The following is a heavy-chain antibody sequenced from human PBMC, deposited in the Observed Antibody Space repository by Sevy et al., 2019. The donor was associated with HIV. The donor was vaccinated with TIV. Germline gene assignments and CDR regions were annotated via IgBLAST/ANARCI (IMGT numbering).Heavy chain of an antibody. CDR1: GFTFRNAW. J-gene: IGHJ3*02. D-gene: IGHD3-9*01. CDR2: IKRKTAGGTT. V-gene: IGHV3-15*01. CDR3: TTLSDIDGDAFDI. Sequence: GGSLRLSYAASGFTFRNAWMSWVRQAPGKGLEWVGRIKRKTAGGTTDYAAPVKDRFTISRDDSKNTLYLQMNILKIEDTAVYYCTTLSDIDGDAFDIWGQGTMVTVSS.